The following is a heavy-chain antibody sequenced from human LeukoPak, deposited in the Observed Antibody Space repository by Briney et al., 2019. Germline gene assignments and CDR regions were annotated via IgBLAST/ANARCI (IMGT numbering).Heavy chain of an antibody. Sequence: SETLSLTCTVSGGSISSGSYYWSWLPQPAGKGLEWIGRIYTSGSTNYNPSLKSRVTISVDTSKNQCSLKLTSVTAADTAVYYCAKEVVSYCSSTSCYSDAFDIWGQGTMVTVSS. CDR1: GGSISSGSYY. CDR2: IYTSGST. V-gene: IGHV4-61*02. D-gene: IGHD2-2*02. CDR3: AKEVVSYCSSTSCYSDAFDI. J-gene: IGHJ3*02.